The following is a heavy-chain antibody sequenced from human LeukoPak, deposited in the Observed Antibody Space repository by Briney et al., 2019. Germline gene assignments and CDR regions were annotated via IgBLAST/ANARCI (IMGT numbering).Heavy chain of an antibody. CDR1: GGSISSSRDD. CDR3: ARERSSWYSGSYLDS. Sequence: SETLSLTCTVSGGSISSSRDDWSWSRQPPGKGLEWIGYSYYSGSTNYNPSLKSRVTISVDTSKNQVSLKLSSVTAAEPAVYSCARERSSWYSGSYLDSWGQGTLVTVSS. J-gene: IGHJ4*02. V-gene: IGHV4-61*01. CDR2: SYYSGST. D-gene: IGHD1-26*01.